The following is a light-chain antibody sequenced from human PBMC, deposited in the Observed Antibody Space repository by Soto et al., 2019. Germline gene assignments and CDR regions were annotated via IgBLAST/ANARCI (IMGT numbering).Light chain of an antibody. CDR3: QQYGSSGT. CDR1: QSVRSN. V-gene: IGKV3-20*01. Sequence: EIVLTHSPGTLSLSPCERATLSSRASQSVRSNLAWYQQKPGQAPRLLIYGASNRATGTPDRFSGSGSGTDFTPTISRLEPEDFAVYYCQQYGSSGTFGQGTKVDIK. J-gene: IGKJ1*01. CDR2: GAS.